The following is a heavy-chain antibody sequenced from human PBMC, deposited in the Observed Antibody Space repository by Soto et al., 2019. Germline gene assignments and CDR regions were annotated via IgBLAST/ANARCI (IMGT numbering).Heavy chain of an antibody. CDR2: MNPNSGNT. D-gene: IGHD2-2*02. V-gene: IGHV1-8*01. CDR3: ARYCSSTSCYTEPFYYYYGMGV. Sequence: ASVKVSCKASGYTFTSYDINWVRQATGQGLEWMGWMNPNSGNTGYAQKFQGRVTMTRNTSISTAYMELSSLRSEDTAVYYCARYCSSTSCYTEPFYYYYGMGVWGQCTTFTVSS. CDR1: GYTFTSYD. J-gene: IGHJ6*02.